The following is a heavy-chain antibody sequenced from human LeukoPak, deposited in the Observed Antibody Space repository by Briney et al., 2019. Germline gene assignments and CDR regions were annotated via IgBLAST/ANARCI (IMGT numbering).Heavy chain of an antibody. Sequence: ASVKVSCKASGYTFTSYYMRWVRQAPGQGLEWMGIINPSGGSTSYAQKFQGRVTMTRDMSTSTVYMELSSLRSEDTAVYYFARGLTMTPDDYWGQGTLVTVSS. D-gene: IGHD3-22*01. CDR1: GYTFTSYY. CDR2: INPSGGST. CDR3: ARGLTMTPDDY. J-gene: IGHJ4*02. V-gene: IGHV1-46*01.